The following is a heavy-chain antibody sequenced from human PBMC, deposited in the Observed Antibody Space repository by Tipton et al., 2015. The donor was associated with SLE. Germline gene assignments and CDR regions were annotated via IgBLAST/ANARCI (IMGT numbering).Heavy chain of an antibody. D-gene: IGHD3-10*01. CDR3: ARVYGSSYSHFDH. CDR2: IYYSGTT. Sequence: TLSLTCTVSGGSISTYYWSWIRQPPGKGLEWIGYIYYSGTTNSNPSLKSRVTISVDTAKNQFSLKLTSVTAADTAVYYCARVYGSSYSHFDHWGPGTLVTVSS. CDR1: GGSISTYY. V-gene: IGHV4-59*01. J-gene: IGHJ4*02.